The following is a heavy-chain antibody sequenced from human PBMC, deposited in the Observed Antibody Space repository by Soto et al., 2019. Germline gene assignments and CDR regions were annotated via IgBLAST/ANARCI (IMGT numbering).Heavy chain of an antibody. CDR1: GGTFSSYA. D-gene: IGHD4-4*01. J-gene: IGHJ6*02. CDR3: AGPMATVTTSGYYYGMDV. V-gene: IGHV1-69*06. Sequence: SVKVSCKASGGTFSSYAISWVRQAPGQGLEWMGGIIPIFGTANYAQKFQGRVTITADKSTSTAYMELSSLRSEDTAVYYCAGPMATVTTSGYYYGMDVWGQGTTVTVSS. CDR2: IIPIFGTA.